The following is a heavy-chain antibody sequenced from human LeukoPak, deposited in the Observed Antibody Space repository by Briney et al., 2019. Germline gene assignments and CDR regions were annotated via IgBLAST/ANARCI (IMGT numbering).Heavy chain of an antibody. CDR3: ARSSSTTGTSSRWFDP. V-gene: IGHV1-2*02. Sequence: GASVTVSCKASGYTFTGYYIQWVRQAPGQGLEWMGWVNPNSGVTNYAQKFQGRVTVARDTSISTTYMELSSLRSDDTAIFYCARSSSTTGTSSRWFDPGGQGPLVTVS. D-gene: IGHD1-1*01. CDR1: GYTFTGYY. CDR2: VNPNSGVT. J-gene: IGHJ5*02.